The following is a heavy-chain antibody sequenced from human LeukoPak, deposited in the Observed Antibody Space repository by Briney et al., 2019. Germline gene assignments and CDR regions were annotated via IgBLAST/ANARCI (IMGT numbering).Heavy chain of an antibody. V-gene: IGHV4-59*01. D-gene: IGHD1-26*01. CDR1: GGSFSGYY. CDR3: ARDRSGSYLDAFDI. CDR2: IYYSGST. J-gene: IGHJ3*02. Sequence: SETLSLTCAVYGGSFSGYYWSWIRQPPGKGLEWIGYIYYSGSTNYNPSLKSRVTISVDTSKNQFSLKLSSVTAADTAVYYCARDRSGSYLDAFDIWGQGTMVTVSS.